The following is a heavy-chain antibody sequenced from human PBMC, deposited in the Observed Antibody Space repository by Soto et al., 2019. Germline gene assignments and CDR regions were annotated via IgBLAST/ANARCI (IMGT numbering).Heavy chain of an antibody. J-gene: IGHJ6*02. CDR2: IYYSGST. CDR3: ARATPYSYYGMDV. D-gene: IGHD2-15*01. V-gene: IGHV4-31*03. Sequence: QVQLQESGPGLVKPSQTLSLTCTVSGGSISSGGDYWSWIRQQPGKGLEWIGYIYYSGSTYYNPSIKSRVTLSVDTSKTHFSLKLRSVTAADTAVYYCARATPYSYYGMDVWVQWTTVTVSS. CDR1: GGSISSGGDY.